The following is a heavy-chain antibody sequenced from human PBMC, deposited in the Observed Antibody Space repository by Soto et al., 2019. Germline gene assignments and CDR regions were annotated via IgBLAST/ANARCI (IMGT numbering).Heavy chain of an antibody. J-gene: IGHJ4*02. CDR2: IYYRGNA. Sequence: PSETLSLTCTVSGASTSSGGYYLRWIRQPPGKGLEWIGSIYYRGNAYYNPSLQTRVTISIDKSRSQFSLKLNSVTAADSAVYFCARLEGMATVSYCFDFWGPGALVTVSS. CDR1: GASTSSGGYY. CDR3: ARLEGMATVSYCFDF. D-gene: IGHD2-8*01. V-gene: IGHV4-39*01.